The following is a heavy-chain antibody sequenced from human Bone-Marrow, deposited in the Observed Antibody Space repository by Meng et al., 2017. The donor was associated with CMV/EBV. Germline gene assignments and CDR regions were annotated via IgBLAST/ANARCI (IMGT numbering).Heavy chain of an antibody. J-gene: IGHJ5*02. CDR2: VRYDGSDK. Sequence: GESLKISCAASGFDFNNYAMHWVRQAPGKGLEWVAFVRYDGSDKYYADSVKGRFTISKDNSKNMSYLQMNSLRAEDTALYYCAKDLDIVVVPRADPWGQGTLVTFSS. V-gene: IGHV3-30*02. CDR1: GFDFNNYA. D-gene: IGHD2-2*01. CDR3: AKDLDIVVVPRADP.